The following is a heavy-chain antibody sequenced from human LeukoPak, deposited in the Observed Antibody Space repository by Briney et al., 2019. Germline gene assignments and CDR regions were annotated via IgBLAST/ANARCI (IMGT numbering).Heavy chain of an antibody. D-gene: IGHD3-10*01. V-gene: IGHV3-11*05. J-gene: IGHJ4*02. CDR1: GFTFSDYY. Sequence: PGGSLRLSCAASGFTFSDYYMSWIRQAPGKGLEWVSYISSSSSYTNYADSVKGRFTISRDNAKNSLYLQMNSLRAEDTAVYYCSRDFYGSGSSIIDYWGQGTLVTVSS. CDR2: ISSSSSYT. CDR3: SRDFYGSGSSIIDY.